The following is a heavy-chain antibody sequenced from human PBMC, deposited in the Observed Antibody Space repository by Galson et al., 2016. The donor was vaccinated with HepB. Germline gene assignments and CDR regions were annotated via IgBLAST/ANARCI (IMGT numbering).Heavy chain of an antibody. CDR1: GFSFSTYS. Sequence: SLRLSCAASGFSFSTYSMNWVRQAPGKGLEWISYITSSSGTIYYADSVKGRFTVSRDNAKNLLSLQMNTLRDEDTAVYYCARRSAPTKALDYWGQGTLVTVSS. V-gene: IGHV3-48*02. CDR2: ITSSSGTI. D-gene: IGHD3-3*01. J-gene: IGHJ4*02. CDR3: ARRSAPTKALDY.